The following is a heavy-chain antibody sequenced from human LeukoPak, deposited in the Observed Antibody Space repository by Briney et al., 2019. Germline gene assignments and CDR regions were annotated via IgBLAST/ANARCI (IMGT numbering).Heavy chain of an antibody. J-gene: IGHJ4*02. V-gene: IGHV3-48*02. CDR1: GFTFSNYW. D-gene: IGHD1-26*01. CDR2: ISSDSRTI. CDR3: ARDRDRSGSQSY. Sequence: PGGSLRLSCAASGFTFSNYWMNWVRQAPGKGLEWVSYISSDSRTIYYADSVKGRFTISRDNAKNSLYLQMKSLRDEDTAVYYCARDRDRSGSQSYWGQGTLVTVSS.